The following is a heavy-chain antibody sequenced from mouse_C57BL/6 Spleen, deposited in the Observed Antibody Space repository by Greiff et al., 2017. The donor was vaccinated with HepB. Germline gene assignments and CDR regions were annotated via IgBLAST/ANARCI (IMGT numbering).Heavy chain of an antibody. Sequence: VKLQQPGAELVRPGTSVKLSCKASGYTFTSYWMHWVKQRPGQGLEWIGVIDPSDSYTNYNQKFKGKATLTVDTYSSTAYMQRSSLTSEDSAVYYCARAAGGAWFAYWGQGTLVTVSA. D-gene: IGHD6-1*01. CDR3: ARAAGGAWFAY. J-gene: IGHJ3*01. CDR2: IDPSDSYT. CDR1: GYTFTSYW. V-gene: IGHV1-59*01.